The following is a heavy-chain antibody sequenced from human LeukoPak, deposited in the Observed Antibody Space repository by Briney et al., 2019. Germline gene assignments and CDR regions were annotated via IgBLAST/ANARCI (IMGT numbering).Heavy chain of an antibody. CDR1: GYTFTGYY. D-gene: IGHD1-26*01. V-gene: IGHV1-2*02. J-gene: IGHJ4*02. Sequence: DSLKVSCTASGYTFTGYYMHWVRQAPGQGLEWMGWINPNSGGTNYAQKFQGRVTMTRDTSISTAYMELSRLRSDDTAVYYCAREAGLLGYFDYWGQGTLVTVSA. CDR2: INPNSGGT. CDR3: AREAGLLGYFDY.